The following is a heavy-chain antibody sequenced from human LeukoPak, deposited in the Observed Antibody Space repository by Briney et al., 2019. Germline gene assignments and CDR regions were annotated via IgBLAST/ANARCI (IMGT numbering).Heavy chain of an antibody. CDR1: GFTFSSYE. D-gene: IGHD5-24*01. CDR3: ARDQVSRWGYYYGMDV. Sequence: GGSLRLSCAASGFTFSSYEMNWVRQAPGKGLEWVSYISSSGSTIYYADSVKGRFTISRDNAKNSLYLQMNSLRAEDMAVYYCARDQVSRWGYYYGMDVWGQGTTVTVSS. J-gene: IGHJ6*02. V-gene: IGHV3-48*03. CDR2: ISSSGSTI.